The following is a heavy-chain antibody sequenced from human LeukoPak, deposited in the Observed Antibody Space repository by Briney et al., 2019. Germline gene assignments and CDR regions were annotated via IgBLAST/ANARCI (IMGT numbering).Heavy chain of an antibody. J-gene: IGHJ4*02. Sequence: GGSLRLSCAASGFAFSSYWMHWVRQAPGKGLVWVSRINSDGSSTDYADSVKGRFTISRDNAKNTLYLQMNSLRAEDTAVYYCARDGASYSNYEGNFDYWGQGTLVTVSS. CDR2: INSDGSST. V-gene: IGHV3-74*01. CDR1: GFAFSSYW. CDR3: ARDGASYSNYEGNFDY. D-gene: IGHD4-11*01.